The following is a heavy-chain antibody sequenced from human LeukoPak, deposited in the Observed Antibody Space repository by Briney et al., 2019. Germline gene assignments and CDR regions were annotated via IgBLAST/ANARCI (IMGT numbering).Heavy chain of an antibody. J-gene: IGHJ4*02. D-gene: IGHD3-10*01. V-gene: IGHV3-7*01. CDR3: ASWGPYYYGSGSYYKSYYFDY. Sequence: GGSLRLSCAASGFTFSSYWMSWVRQAPGKGLEWVANIKQDGSEKYYVDSVKGRFTISRDNAKNSLYLEMTSLRAEDTAVYYCASWGPYYYGSGSYYKSYYFDYWGQGTLVTVSS. CDR2: IKQDGSEK. CDR1: GFTFSSYW.